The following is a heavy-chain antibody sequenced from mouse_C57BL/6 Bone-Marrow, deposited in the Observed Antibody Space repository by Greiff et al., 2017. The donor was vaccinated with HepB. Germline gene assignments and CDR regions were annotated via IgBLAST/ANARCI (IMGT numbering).Heavy chain of an antibody. D-gene: IGHD1-1*01. CDR3: ARLLRYQLRGWAMDY. J-gene: IGHJ4*01. V-gene: IGHV5-17*01. CDR2: ISSGSSTI. CDR1: GFTFSDYG. Sequence: VQLKESGGGLVKPGGSLKLSCAASGFTFSDYGMHWVRQAPEKGLEWVAYISSGSSTIYYADTVKGRFTISRDNAKNTLFLQMTSLRSEDTAMYYCARLLRYQLRGWAMDYWGQGTSVTVSS.